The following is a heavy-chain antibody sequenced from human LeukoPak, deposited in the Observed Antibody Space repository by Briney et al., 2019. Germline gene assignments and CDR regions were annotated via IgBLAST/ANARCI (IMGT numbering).Heavy chain of an antibody. J-gene: IGHJ4*02. CDR2: IYTSGST. Sequence: SETLSLTCTVSGGSISSGSYYWSWIRQPAGKGLEWIGRIYTSGSTNYNPSLKSRVTISVDTSKNQFSLKLSSVTAADTAVYYCARWGDTALDYWGQGTLVTVSS. CDR3: ARWGDTALDY. D-gene: IGHD5-18*01. CDR1: GGSISSGSYY. V-gene: IGHV4-61*02.